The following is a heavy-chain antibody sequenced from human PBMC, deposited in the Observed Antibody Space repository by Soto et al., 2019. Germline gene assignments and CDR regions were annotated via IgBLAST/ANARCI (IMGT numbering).Heavy chain of an antibody. Sequence: GASVKGLRKASGYTFTGYYMHWVRQAPGQGLEWMGWINPNSGGTNYAQKFQGRVTMTRDTSISTAYMELSRLRSDDTAVYYCQANGITGTTVDYWGQGTLVTVSS. V-gene: IGHV1-2*02. CDR1: GYTFTGYY. J-gene: IGHJ4*02. CDR2: INPNSGGT. D-gene: IGHD1-7*01. CDR3: QANGITGTTVDY.